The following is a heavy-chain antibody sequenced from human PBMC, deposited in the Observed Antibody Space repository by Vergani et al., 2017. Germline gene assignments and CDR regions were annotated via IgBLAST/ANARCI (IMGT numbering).Heavy chain of an antibody. J-gene: IGHJ4*02. Sequence: QVQLVQSGAEVKKPGSSVKVSCKASGGTFSSYAISWVRQAPGQGLEWMGGIIPIFGTANYAQKFQGRVTITADESTSTAYMELSSLRASDSAMYYCARLYGRDSSGSKYFDYWGQGTLVTVSS. CDR1: GGTFSSYA. D-gene: IGHD3-22*01. CDR2: IIPIFGTA. CDR3: ARLYGRDSSGSKYFDY. V-gene: IGHV1-69*12.